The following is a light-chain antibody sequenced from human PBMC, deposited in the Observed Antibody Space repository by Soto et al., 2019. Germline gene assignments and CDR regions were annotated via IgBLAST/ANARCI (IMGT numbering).Light chain of an antibody. Sequence: QSVLPQPPSASGTPGQRVTISCSTSNSRSGSNYVYWYQQLPGTAPKLLIYRNDQRPSGVPDRFSGSKSGTSASLAIRGLRSEDEADYYCAKWDDSLRVYVFGTGTKLTVL. V-gene: IGLV1-47*01. J-gene: IGLJ1*01. CDR3: AKWDDSLRVYV. CDR1: NSRSGSNY. CDR2: RND.